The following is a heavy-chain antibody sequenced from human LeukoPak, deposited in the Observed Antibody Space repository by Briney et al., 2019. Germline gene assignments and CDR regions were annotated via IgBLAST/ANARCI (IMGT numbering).Heavy chain of an antibody. Sequence: GRSLRLSCAASGFISSNYGMHWVRQAPGKGLEWVAVIWYDGSKQYYADSVKGRFTISRDDSKNTVYLQMNSLRAEDTAVYYCATARGTDLFGHWGQGTLVTVSS. J-gene: IGHJ4*02. D-gene: IGHD2-15*01. CDR2: IWYDGSKQ. CDR3: ATARGTDLFGH. V-gene: IGHV3-33*01. CDR1: GFISSNYG.